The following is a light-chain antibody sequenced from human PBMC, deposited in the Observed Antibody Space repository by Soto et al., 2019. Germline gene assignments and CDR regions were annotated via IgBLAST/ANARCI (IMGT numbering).Light chain of an antibody. V-gene: IGKV3-20*01. CDR1: QSVSNTY. J-gene: IGKJ2*01. Sequence: EIVLTQSPGTLSLSPGERATLSCRASQSVSNTYLAWYQQKPGQAPRLLIYGASSRATGLPDRFSCSGSGTDFTLTISRLEPEDFTVYYCQQYGSSPVTFGQGTKLEIK. CDR3: QQYGSSPVT. CDR2: GAS.